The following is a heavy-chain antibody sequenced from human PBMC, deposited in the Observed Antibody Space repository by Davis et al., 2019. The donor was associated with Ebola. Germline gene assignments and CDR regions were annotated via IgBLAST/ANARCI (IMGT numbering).Heavy chain of an antibody. Sequence: MPSETLSLTCTVSGGSISSSSYYWGWIRQPPGKGLERIGSIYYSGSTYYNPSLKSRVTISVDPSKNQFSLKLGSVTAADTAVYYCARQRLVLMVYGNWFDPWGQGTLVTVSS. CDR3: ARQRLVLMVYGNWFDP. CDR1: GGSISSSSYY. J-gene: IGHJ5*02. V-gene: IGHV4-39*01. D-gene: IGHD2-8*01. CDR2: IYYSGST.